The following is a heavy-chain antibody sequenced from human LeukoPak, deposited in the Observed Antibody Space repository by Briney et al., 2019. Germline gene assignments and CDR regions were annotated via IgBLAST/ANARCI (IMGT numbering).Heavy chain of an antibody. J-gene: IGHJ5*02. Sequence: PSETLSLTCAVYGGSFSGYYWSWIRQPPGKGLEWIGEINHSGSTNYNPSLKSRVTILVDTSKNQFSLKLSSVTAADTAVYYCARHGAARWFDPWGQGTLVTVS. V-gene: IGHV4-34*01. CDR2: INHSGST. D-gene: IGHD6-25*01. CDR3: ARHGAARWFDP. CDR1: GGSFSGYY.